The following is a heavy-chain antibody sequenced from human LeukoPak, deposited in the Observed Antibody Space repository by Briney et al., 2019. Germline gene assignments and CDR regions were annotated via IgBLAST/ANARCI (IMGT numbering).Heavy chain of an antibody. J-gene: IGHJ4*02. V-gene: IGHV4-39*01. CDR1: GGSISSSSYY. D-gene: IGHD2-2*01. CDR2: IYYSGST. CDR3: ARAVDIVVVPAAMVFDY. Sequence: SETLSLTCTVSGGSISSSSYYWGWIRQPPGEGLEWIGSIYYSGSTYYNPSLKSRVTISVDTSKNQFSLKLSSVTAADTAVYYCARAVDIVVVPAAMVFDYWGQGTLVTVSS.